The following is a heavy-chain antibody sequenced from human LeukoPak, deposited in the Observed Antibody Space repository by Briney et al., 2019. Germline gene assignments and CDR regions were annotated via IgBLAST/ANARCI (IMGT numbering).Heavy chain of an antibody. Sequence: SETLSLTCTVSGGSISSYYWSWIRQPPGKGLEWIGYIYYSGSTNYNPSLKSRVTISVDTSKNQFSLKLSSVTAADTAVYYCARGDYYDSSGYYWGAFDPWGQGTLVTVSS. J-gene: IGHJ5*02. D-gene: IGHD3-22*01. V-gene: IGHV4-59*01. CDR2: IYYSGST. CDR3: ARGDYYDSSGYYWGAFDP. CDR1: GGSISSYY.